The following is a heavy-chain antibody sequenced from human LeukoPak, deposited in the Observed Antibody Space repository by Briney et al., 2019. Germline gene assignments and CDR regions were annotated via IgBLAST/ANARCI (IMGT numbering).Heavy chain of an antibody. Sequence: GGSLRLSCAASGFTFNNAWMSWVRQAPGKGLEWVAVISYDGSSKYYADSVKGRFTISRDNSKNTLYLQMNSLRAEDTAVYYCAKGGGGRWLHYSDYWGQGTLVTVSS. CDR3: AKGGGGRWLHYSDY. J-gene: IGHJ4*02. CDR2: ISYDGSSK. D-gene: IGHD5-24*01. V-gene: IGHV3-30*18. CDR1: GFTFNNAW.